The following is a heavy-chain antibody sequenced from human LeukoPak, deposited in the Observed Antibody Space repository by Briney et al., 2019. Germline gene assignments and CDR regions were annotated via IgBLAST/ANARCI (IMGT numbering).Heavy chain of an antibody. CDR3: ALAPNSNWFDF. V-gene: IGHV4-59*03. CDR2: IHYSGSS. Sequence: SETLSLTCTVSGDSTNNFYWNWIRQSPGKGLEWIGNIHYSGSSVYNPSLKSRGTISIDTSRRQFFLKLNSVTAADTAVYFCALAPNSNWFDFWGPGTLVTVSS. J-gene: IGHJ5*01. CDR1: GDSTNNFY. D-gene: IGHD2-8*01.